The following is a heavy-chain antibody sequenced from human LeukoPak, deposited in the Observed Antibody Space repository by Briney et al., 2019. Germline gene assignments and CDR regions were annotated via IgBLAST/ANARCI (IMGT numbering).Heavy chain of an antibody. CDR2: LSGDGDSR. CDR3: AKKGTYCSGGSCYGYYYYMDV. D-gene: IGHD2-15*01. CDR1: GLSFSGYA. J-gene: IGHJ6*03. Sequence: PGGSLRLSCAASGLSFSGYAMSWVHQAPGKGLEWVSGLSGDGDSRYYADSVKGRFTISRDNSKNTLYLQMNSLRAEDTAVYYCAKKGTYCSGGSCYGYYYYMDVWGKGTTVTVSS. V-gene: IGHV3-23*01.